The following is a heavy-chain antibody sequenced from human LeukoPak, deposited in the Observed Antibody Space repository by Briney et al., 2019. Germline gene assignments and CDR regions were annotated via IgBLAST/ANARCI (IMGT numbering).Heavy chain of an antibody. J-gene: IGHJ4*02. Sequence: LSLTCTVSGGSISSYYWSWIRQPPGKGLEWVAVISYDGSDKYYADSVKGRFTISRDNSKNTLYLQMNSLRAEDTAVYYCAGAGYGDYVLPFDYWGQGTLVTVSS. CDR3: AGAGYGDYVLPFDY. CDR2: ISYDGSDK. CDR1: GGSISSYY. V-gene: IGHV3-30-3*01. D-gene: IGHD4-17*01.